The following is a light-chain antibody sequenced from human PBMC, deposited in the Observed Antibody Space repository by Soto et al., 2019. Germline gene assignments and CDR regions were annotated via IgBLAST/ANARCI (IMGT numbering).Light chain of an antibody. Sequence: EILMTQSPATLSVSPGERATLSCRACQSVSSNFAWYQQKPGEAHRILIYRASTRATGIPPRFSGSGSGTEFTLTISNLQAEDFAVYYCQQYNNWPPWTFGQGTKVEIK. J-gene: IGKJ1*01. CDR1: QSVSSN. V-gene: IGKV3-15*01. CDR2: RAS. CDR3: QQYNNWPPWT.